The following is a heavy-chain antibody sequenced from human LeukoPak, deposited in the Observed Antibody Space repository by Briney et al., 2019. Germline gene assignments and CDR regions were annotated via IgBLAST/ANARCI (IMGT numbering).Heavy chain of an antibody. CDR3: AKGYSSGWYPFDY. CDR1: GFTFDDYT. Sequence: GSLRLSCAASGFTFDDYTMHWVRQAPGKSLEWVSLITWDSGATYYKDSVKGRFTISRDNSKNSLYLQMNSPRTEDTALYYCAKGYSSGWYPFDYWGQGTLVTVSS. CDR2: ITWDSGAT. D-gene: IGHD6-19*01. V-gene: IGHV3-43*01. J-gene: IGHJ4*02.